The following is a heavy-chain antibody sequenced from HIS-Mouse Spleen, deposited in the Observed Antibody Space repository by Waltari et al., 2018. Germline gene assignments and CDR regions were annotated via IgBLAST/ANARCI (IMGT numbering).Heavy chain of an antibody. Sequence: EVQLVESGGGLVKPGGSLRLSCAAAGFTFSSYSMNWVRQAPGKGLEWVSSISSSSSYIYYADSVKGRFTISRDNAKNSLYLQMNSLRAEDTAVYYCARGSSSFPDYWGQGTLVTVSS. CDR1: GFTFSSYS. CDR2: ISSSSSYI. D-gene: IGHD6-6*01. V-gene: IGHV3-21*01. CDR3: ARGSSSFPDY. J-gene: IGHJ4*02.